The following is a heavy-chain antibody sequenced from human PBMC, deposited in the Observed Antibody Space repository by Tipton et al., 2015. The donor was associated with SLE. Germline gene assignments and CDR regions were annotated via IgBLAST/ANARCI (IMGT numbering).Heavy chain of an antibody. V-gene: IGHV4-31*02. CDR1: GGSISSGGYY. Sequence: LRLSCTVSGGSISSGGYYWSWIRQHPGKGLEWIGYIYYSGSTYYNPSLKSRVTISVDTSKNQFSLKLSSVTAADTAVYYCARHPPREQLVFGYFDLWGRGTLVTVSS. CDR2: IYYSGST. J-gene: IGHJ2*01. D-gene: IGHD6-13*01. CDR3: ARHPPREQLVFGYFDL.